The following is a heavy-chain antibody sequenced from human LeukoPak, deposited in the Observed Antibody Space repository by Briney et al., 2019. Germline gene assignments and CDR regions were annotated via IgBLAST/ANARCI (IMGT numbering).Heavy chain of an antibody. J-gene: IGHJ4*02. CDR2: ISSSGSTI. CDR3: ARAAYEFDY. CDR1: GFTFSSYE. Sequence: GGSLRLSCAASGFTFSSYEMNWLRQAPGKGLEWVSYISSSGSTIYYADSVKGRFTISRDNAKNSLYLQMNSLRAEDTAVYYCARAAYEFDYWGQGTLVTVSS. V-gene: IGHV3-48*03. D-gene: IGHD5-12*01.